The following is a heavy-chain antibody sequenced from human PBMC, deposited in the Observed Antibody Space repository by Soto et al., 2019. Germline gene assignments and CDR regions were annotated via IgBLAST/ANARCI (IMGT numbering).Heavy chain of an antibody. Sequence: LRLSCGVAEVTSRSCAMSRVRQAPGKGLEWVSGTSQSGGATYYADSVKGRFTISRDNSKNTLYLQMNSLRADDTALYYCAKEGISGKFVFDYWGQGILVTVSS. D-gene: IGHD6-25*01. J-gene: IGHJ4*02. CDR1: EVTSRSCA. V-gene: IGHV3-23*01. CDR2: TSQSGGAT. CDR3: AKEGISGKFVFDY.